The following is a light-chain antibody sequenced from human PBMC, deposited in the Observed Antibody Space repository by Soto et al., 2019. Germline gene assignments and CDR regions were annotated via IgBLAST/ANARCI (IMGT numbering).Light chain of an antibody. Sequence: EIVLTQSPGTLSLSPGERATLSCRASQSVSSSYLAWYQQKPGQAPRLLIYGAYSMATCIPDRFSGSVSGTDFTITMSRLDRQHFTVYYSEQYGSSFTFAPGTKVDIK. CDR1: QSVSSSY. CDR3: EQYGSSFT. J-gene: IGKJ3*01. CDR2: GAY. V-gene: IGKV3-20*01.